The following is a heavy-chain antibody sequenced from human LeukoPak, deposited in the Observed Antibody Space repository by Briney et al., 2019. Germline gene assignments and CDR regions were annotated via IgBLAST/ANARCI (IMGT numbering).Heavy chain of an antibody. CDR2: IGGRDGST. D-gene: IGHD3-10*01. Sequence: GGSLRLSCAASGFTFSNYAMSWVRQAPGKGLEWVSAIGGRDGSTYYADSVKGRFTISRDNSKNTLYVQMNSLRAEDTAVYYCAKGHYYGSRSLDYWGQGTLVTVSS. CDR3: AKGHYYGSRSLDY. V-gene: IGHV3-23*01. CDR1: GFTFSNYA. J-gene: IGHJ4*02.